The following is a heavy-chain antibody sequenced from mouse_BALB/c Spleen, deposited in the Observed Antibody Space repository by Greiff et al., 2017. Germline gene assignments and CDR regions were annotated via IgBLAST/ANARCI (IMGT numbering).Heavy chain of an antibody. CDR1: GFTFSSYA. Sequence: EVKLVESGGGLVKPGGSLKLSCAASGFTFSSYAMSWVRQTPEKRLEWVASISSGGSTYYPDSVKGRFTISRDNARNILYLQMSSLRSEDTAMYYCARGGYGSSGDYWGQGTTLTVSS. J-gene: IGHJ2*01. CDR3: ARGGYGSSGDY. CDR2: ISSGGST. V-gene: IGHV5-6-5*01. D-gene: IGHD1-1*01.